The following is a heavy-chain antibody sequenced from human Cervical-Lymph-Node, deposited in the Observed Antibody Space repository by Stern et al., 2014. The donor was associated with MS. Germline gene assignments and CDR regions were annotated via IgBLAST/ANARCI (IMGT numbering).Heavy chain of an antibody. CDR3: ARDRRAYYGSGISCEY. J-gene: IGHJ4*02. Sequence: EVQLVESGGDLVQPGRSLTLSCVVSGFTFDDYAMHWVRQTPGKGLEWGSGVRWNSANIAYADSVKGRFTIARDNAKNSLYLQMNSLRDEDTAFYYCARDRRAYYGSGISCEYWGQGTLVTVSS. CDR2: VRWNSANI. D-gene: IGHD3-10*01. V-gene: IGHV3-9*01. CDR1: GFTFDDYA.